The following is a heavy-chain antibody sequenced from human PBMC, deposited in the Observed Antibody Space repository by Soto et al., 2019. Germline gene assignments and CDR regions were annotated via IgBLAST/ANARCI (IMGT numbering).Heavy chain of an antibody. CDR2: IYYSGST. V-gene: IGHV4-59*01. CDR1: GGSISSYY. CDR3: ARGGWGAMIVVVPFDY. D-gene: IGHD3-22*01. Sequence: SETLSLTCTVSGGSISSYYWSWIRQPPGKGLEWIGYIYYSGSTNYNPSLKSRVTISVDTSKNQFSLKLSSVTAADTAVYYCARGGWGAMIVVVPFDYWGQGTLVTVSS. J-gene: IGHJ4*02.